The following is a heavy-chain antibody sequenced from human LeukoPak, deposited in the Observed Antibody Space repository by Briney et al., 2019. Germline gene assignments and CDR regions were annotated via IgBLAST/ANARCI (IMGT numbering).Heavy chain of an antibody. Sequence: ASVKVSCKASGYTFTSYGISWVRQAPGQGLEWMGWISAYNGNTNYAQKLQGRVTMTTDTSTSTAYMELRSLRSDDTAVYYCARDVGVRGSRGYYGPVLDYWGQGTLVTVSS. CDR3: ARDVGVRGSRGYYGPVLDY. CDR1: GYTFTSYG. J-gene: IGHJ4*02. D-gene: IGHD3-22*01. CDR2: ISAYNGNT. V-gene: IGHV1-18*01.